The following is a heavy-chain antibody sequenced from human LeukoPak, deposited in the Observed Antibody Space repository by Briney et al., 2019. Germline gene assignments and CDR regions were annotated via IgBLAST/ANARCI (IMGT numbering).Heavy chain of an antibody. J-gene: IGHJ4*02. V-gene: IGHV3-74*01. Sequence: GGSLRLSCAASGFSFRNYWMHWVRQAPGKGLEWVSRICSDGSCTSYADSVKGRFTMSRDNARNTLYLQVNSLRGEGTGVYFCARDPNGGRGVDYWGRGTLVTVSS. CDR2: ICSDGSCT. D-gene: IGHD4-23*01. CDR1: GFSFRNYW. CDR3: ARDPNGGRGVDY.